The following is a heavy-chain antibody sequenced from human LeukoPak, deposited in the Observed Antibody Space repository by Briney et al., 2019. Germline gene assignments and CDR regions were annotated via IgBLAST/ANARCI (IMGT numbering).Heavy chain of an antibody. CDR3: AKRAWAADY. Sequence: DPGGSLRLSCAASGFSFNNAWMNWVRQAPGKGLEWVGRIKSEADGGTTDYAAPVKGRFTIFRDNSKNTLYLQMNSLRAEDTAVYYCAKRAWAADYWGQGTLVTVSS. CDR1: GFSFNNAW. V-gene: IGHV3-15*07. CDR2: IKSEADGGTT. J-gene: IGHJ4*02. D-gene: IGHD3-16*01.